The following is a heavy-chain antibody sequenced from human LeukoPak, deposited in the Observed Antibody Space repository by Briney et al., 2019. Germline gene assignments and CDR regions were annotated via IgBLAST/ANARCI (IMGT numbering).Heavy chain of an antibody. Sequence: SETLSFTCTVSSGSISSSGYYWGWIRQPPGKGPEWIGIIYYSGSTYYDPSLKSRVTISVDTSKNQFSLKLSSVTAADTAVYYCARVGTEVEMATIAQTAEFDYWGQGTLVTVSS. D-gene: IGHD5-24*01. CDR1: SGSISSSGYY. CDR3: ARVGTEVEMATIAQTAEFDY. J-gene: IGHJ4*02. V-gene: IGHV4-39*07. CDR2: IYYSGST.